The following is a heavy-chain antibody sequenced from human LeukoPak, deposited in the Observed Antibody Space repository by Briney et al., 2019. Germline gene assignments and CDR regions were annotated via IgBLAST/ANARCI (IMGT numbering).Heavy chain of an antibody. D-gene: IGHD1-26*01. V-gene: IGHV3-21*01. Sequence: GGSLRLSCAASGFTFSSYSMNWVRQAPGKGLEWVSSISSSSSYIYYADSVKGRFTITRDNAKNSLYLQMNSLRAEDTAVYYCATLMWELPGYWGQGTLVTVSS. CDR2: ISSSSSYI. CDR1: GFTFSSYS. CDR3: ATLMWELPGY. J-gene: IGHJ4*02.